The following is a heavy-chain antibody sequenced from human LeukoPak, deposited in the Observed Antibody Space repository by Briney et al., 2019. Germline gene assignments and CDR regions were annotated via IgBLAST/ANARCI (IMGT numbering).Heavy chain of an antibody. D-gene: IGHD6-13*01. J-gene: IGHJ4*02. Sequence: GGSLRLSCAASGFTVSSNYMSWVRQAPGKGLEWVLVIYSGGSTYYADSVKGRFTISRDNSKNTLYLQMNSLRAEDTAVYYCASEGVVAAAGRYFDYWGQGTLVTVSS. CDR2: IYSGGST. V-gene: IGHV3-53*01. CDR1: GFTVSSNY. CDR3: ASEGVVAAAGRYFDY.